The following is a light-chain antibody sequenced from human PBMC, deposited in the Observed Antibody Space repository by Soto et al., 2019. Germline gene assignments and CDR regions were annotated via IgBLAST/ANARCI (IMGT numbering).Light chain of an antibody. J-gene: IGKJ5*01. CDR2: GAF. CDR3: QQRNIGPPVT. CDR1: PSVTNY. Sequence: IVLPQSPATLSLSPGERATLSCRASPSVTNYLAWYQQKPGQAPRLLIYGAFNRATGIPARFSGSGSGTDFTLTISSLEPEDFAVYYCQQRNIGPPVTFGQGTRLKIK. V-gene: IGKV3-11*01.